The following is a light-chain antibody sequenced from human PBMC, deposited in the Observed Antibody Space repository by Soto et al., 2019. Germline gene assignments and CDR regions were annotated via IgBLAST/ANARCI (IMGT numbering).Light chain of an antibody. CDR3: QQYGDSPQT. Sequence: EIVLTQSPGTLSLSPGERATLSCRASQSVGSSLSWYQQKPGQAPRLLFYGASNRATAIPDRLSGSGFGTDFTLTITRLEPEDFVVYSCQQYGDSPQTFGPGTKVEI. V-gene: IGKV3-20*01. CDR2: GAS. CDR1: QSVGSS. J-gene: IGKJ1*01.